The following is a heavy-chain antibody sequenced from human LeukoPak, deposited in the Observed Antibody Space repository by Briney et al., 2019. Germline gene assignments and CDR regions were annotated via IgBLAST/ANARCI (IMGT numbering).Heavy chain of an antibody. Sequence: TGGSLRLSCTASGFTFSTYWMSWVRQTPEKGLEWVANIKEDGSEEVYVDSVKGRFTISRDNAKSSLYLQMNSLRTEDTAVYYCARKLYYYDSGGSAGYAGWFDPWGQGTLVTVSS. V-gene: IGHV3-7*05. CDR2: IKEDGSEE. CDR3: ARKLYYYDSGGSAGYAGWFDP. D-gene: IGHD3-22*01. J-gene: IGHJ5*02. CDR1: GFTFSTYW.